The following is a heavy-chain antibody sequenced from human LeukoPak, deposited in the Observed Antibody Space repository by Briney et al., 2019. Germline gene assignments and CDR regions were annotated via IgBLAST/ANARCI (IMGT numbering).Heavy chain of an antibody. CDR1: GFTFSNYA. V-gene: IGHV3-30*02. CDR2: IRHNSEE. CDR3: AQDTSGFWGDDFLY. J-gene: IGHJ4*02. Sequence: GGSLRLSCAASGFTFSNYAIHWVRQAPGKGLEWVGFIRHNSEEYHAESVKGRFTISRDNSKNTLYLQMNSLRGDDTAVYFCAQDTSGFWGDDFLYWGQGTLVTVSS. D-gene: IGHD2-21*02.